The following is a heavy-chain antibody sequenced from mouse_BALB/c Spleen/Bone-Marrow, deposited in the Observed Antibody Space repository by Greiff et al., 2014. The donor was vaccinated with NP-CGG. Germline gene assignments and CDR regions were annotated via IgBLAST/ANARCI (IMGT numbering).Heavy chain of an antibody. V-gene: IGHV1-80*01. CDR3: ARSQGGYWYFNV. Sequence: QVQLPQSGAELVRPGSSVKISCKASGYAFSSYWMNWVKQRPGQGLEWIGQIYPGDGDTIYNGKLKGKATLTADKSSSRSYMQLISLTSEDAAVYFCARSQGGYWYFNVWGAGTTVTVSS. D-gene: IGHD3-3*01. J-gene: IGHJ1*01. CDR1: GYAFSSYW. CDR2: IYPGDGDT.